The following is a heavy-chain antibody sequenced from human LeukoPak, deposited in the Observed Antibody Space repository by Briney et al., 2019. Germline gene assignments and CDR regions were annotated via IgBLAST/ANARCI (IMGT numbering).Heavy chain of an antibody. V-gene: IGHV1-18*04. CDR1: GYTFTSYG. Sequence: ASVKVSCKASGYTFTSYGISSVRHAPGQGLEWMGWISAYNGNTNYAQKLHGRVTITTDTSTSTAYTGRRSPRSHDTAAYNCARGGEGGALIDNWGQGTLVTVSS. J-gene: IGHJ4*02. D-gene: IGHD3-16*01. CDR3: ARGGEGGALIDN. CDR2: ISAYNGNT.